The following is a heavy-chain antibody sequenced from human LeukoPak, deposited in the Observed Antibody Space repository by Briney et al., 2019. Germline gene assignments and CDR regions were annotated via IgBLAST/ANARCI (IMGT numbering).Heavy chain of an antibody. V-gene: IGHV3-49*04. CDR2: IRRKANGVTT. D-gene: IGHD3-3*01. CDR3: TSGLYYDSWSDLFDY. CDR1: GFTFGDYA. J-gene: IGHJ4*02. Sequence: PGRSLRLSCPASGFTFGDYAMSWVRQAPGKGPEWVGFIRRKANGVTTEYAASVKGRFTISRDDSKSIAYLQMNSLKTEDTAVYYCTSGLYYDSWSDLFDYWGQGTLVTVSS.